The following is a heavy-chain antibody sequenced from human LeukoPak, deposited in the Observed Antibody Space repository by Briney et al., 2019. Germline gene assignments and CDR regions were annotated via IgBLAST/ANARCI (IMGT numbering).Heavy chain of an antibody. D-gene: IGHD3-3*01. Sequence: PSETLSLTCTVSGGSISSGGYYWSWIRQPPGKGLEWIGYIYHSGSTYYNPSLKSRVTISVDRSKNQFSLKLSSVTAADTAVYYCARASPYYDFWSGPPAHNWFDPWGQGTLVTVSS. CDR1: GGSISSGGYY. V-gene: IGHV4-30-2*01. J-gene: IGHJ5*02. CDR2: IYHSGST. CDR3: ARASPYYDFWSGPPAHNWFDP.